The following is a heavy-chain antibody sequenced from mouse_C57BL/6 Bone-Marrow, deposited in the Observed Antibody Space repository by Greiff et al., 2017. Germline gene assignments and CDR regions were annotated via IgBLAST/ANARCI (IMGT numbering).Heavy chain of an antibody. V-gene: IGHV1-15*01. Sequence: QVQLKQSGAELVRPGASVTLSCKASGYTFTDYEMHWVKQTPVHGLEWIGAIDPETGGTAYNQKFKGKAILTADKSSSTAYMELRSLTSEDSAVYYCTRSSFITTVVAPYYYAMDYWGQGTSVTVSS. D-gene: IGHD1-1*01. CDR3: TRSSFITTVVAPYYYAMDY. CDR2: IDPETGGT. J-gene: IGHJ4*01. CDR1: GYTFTDYE.